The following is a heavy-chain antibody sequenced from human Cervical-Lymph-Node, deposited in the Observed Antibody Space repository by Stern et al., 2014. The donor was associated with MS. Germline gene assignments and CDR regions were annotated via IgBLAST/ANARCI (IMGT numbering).Heavy chain of an antibody. J-gene: IGHJ4*02. V-gene: IGHV3-33*01. CDR2: IWYDGGNK. Sequence: VQLVESGGGVVQPGRSLRLSCAASGFTFSSLGMHWVRQAPGQGLEWVAVIWYDGGNKYYADSVKGRFTISRDNSKNTVYLQMNSLRAEDTAVYYCARDSPYNDYLLDYWGQGTLVTVSS. CDR3: ARDSPYNDYLLDY. D-gene: IGHD4-11*01. CDR1: GFTFSSLG.